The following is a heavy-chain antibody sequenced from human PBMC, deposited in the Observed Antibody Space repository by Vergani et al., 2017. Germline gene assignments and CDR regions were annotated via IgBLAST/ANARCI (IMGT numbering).Heavy chain of an antibody. Sequence: QVQLQESGPGLVKPPGTLSLTCAVSGVSISSSNWWSWVRQPPGKGLQWIGEIYHSGSTNYNPSLKSRVTISVDKSKNQFSLKLSSVTAAATAVYYCARALKLRYSPFGDYYYYGMDVWGQGTTVTVSS. J-gene: IGHJ6*02. CDR1: GVSISSSNW. CDR2: IYHSGST. CDR3: ARALKLRYSPFGDYYYYGMDV. V-gene: IGHV4-4*03. D-gene: IGHD3-9*01.